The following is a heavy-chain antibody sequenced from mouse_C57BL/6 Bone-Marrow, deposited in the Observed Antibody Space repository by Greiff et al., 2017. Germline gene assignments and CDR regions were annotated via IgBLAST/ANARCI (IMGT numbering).Heavy chain of an antibody. CDR3: TRYGSSYCWFAY. CDR2: IDPVTGGT. Sequence: QVQLQQSGAELVRPGASVTLSCKASGYTFTDYEMHWVKQTPVHGLEWIGAIDPVTGGTAYNQKFKGKAILTADKSSSTAYMELRSLTSEDSAVYYCTRYGSSYCWFAYWGQGTLVTVSA. CDR1: GYTFTDYE. V-gene: IGHV1-15*01. J-gene: IGHJ3*01. D-gene: IGHD1-1*01.